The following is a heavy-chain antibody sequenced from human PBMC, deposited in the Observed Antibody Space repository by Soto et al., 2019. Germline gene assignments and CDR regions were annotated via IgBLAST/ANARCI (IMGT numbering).Heavy chain of an antibody. J-gene: IGHJ4*02. CDR1: GGSFSGYY. Sequence: SETLSLTCAVYGGSFSGYYWSWIRQPPGKGLEWIGEINHSGSTNYNPSLKSRVTISVDTSKNQFSLKLSSVTAEDTAVYYCARGLESTYYGYIWGSYRSHYFDYWGQGTLVTVSS. D-gene: IGHD3-16*02. CDR2: INHSGST. V-gene: IGHV4-34*01. CDR3: ARGLESTYYGYIWGSYRSHYFDY.